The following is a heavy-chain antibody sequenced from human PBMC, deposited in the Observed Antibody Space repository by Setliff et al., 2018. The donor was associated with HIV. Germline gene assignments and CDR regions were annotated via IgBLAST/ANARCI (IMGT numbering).Heavy chain of an antibody. CDR1: GYTFTDYY. CDR3: ATFPIECSGGSCYASGVDY. Sequence: GASVKVSCKASGYTFTDYYIHWVQQAPGKGLERMGRVDPQDGETLYAEKFQGRVTISADTSTDTAYVELSSLRSEDTAVYYCATFPIECSGGSCYASGVDYWGQGTLVTVSS. J-gene: IGHJ4*02. CDR2: VDPQDGET. V-gene: IGHV1-69-2*01. D-gene: IGHD2-15*01.